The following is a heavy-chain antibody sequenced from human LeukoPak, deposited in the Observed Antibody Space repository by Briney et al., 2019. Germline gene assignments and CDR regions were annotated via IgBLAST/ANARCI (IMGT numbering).Heavy chain of an antibody. CDR1: GYSFTSYW. V-gene: IGHV5-51*01. D-gene: IGHD3-3*01. CDR2: IYPGDSDT. CDR3: ARSLEWFLLGAFDI. J-gene: IGHJ3*02. Sequence: GEPLKISCKGSGYSFTSYWIGWVRQMPGKGLEWMGIIYPGDSDTRYSPSFQGQVTISADKSISTAYLQWSSLKVSDTAMYYCARSLEWFLLGAFDIWGQGTMVTASS.